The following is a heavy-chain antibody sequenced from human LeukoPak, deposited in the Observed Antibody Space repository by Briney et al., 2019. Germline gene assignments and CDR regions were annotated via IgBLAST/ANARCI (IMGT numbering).Heavy chain of an antibody. J-gene: IGHJ6*02. D-gene: IGHD3-10*01. V-gene: IGHV4-59*12. CDR1: GGSISSYY. CDR3: ARATPPYGSGSPSLYYYGMDV. CDR2: IYYSGST. Sequence: SETLSLTCTVSGGSISSYYWSWIRQPPGKGLEWIGYIYYSGSTNYNPSLKSRVTMSVDTSKNQFSLKLSSVTAADTAVYYCARATPPYGSGSPSLYYYGMDVWGQGTTVTVSS.